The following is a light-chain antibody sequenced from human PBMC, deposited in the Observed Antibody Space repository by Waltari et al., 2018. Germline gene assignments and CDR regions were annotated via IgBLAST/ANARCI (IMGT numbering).Light chain of an antibody. CDR2: QDS. Sequence: SYELTQPPSVSVSPGQTASITCSGNKLGDKYACWYQQKAGQYPLLVIEQDSKRPSGIPWRVSGSNSGNTPTLTISGTQAMDEADYYCQAWDSSTVVFGGGTKLTVL. J-gene: IGLJ2*01. CDR3: QAWDSSTVV. CDR1: KLGDKY. V-gene: IGLV3-1*01.